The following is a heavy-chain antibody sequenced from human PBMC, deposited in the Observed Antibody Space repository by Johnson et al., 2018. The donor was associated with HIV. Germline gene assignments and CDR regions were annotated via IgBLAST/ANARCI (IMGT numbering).Heavy chain of an antibody. J-gene: IGHJ3*02. Sequence: QVQLVESGGGVVQPGGSLRLSCAASGFTFSSYGMHWVRQAPGKGLEWVAFIRYDGSNKYYADSVKGRFTISRDNSKNTLYLQMDSMRPEDTAVYYCARDTAMVHDAFDIWGQGTMVTVSS. D-gene: IGHD5-18*01. CDR1: GFTFSSYG. V-gene: IGHV3-30*02. CDR3: ARDTAMVHDAFDI. CDR2: IRYDGSNK.